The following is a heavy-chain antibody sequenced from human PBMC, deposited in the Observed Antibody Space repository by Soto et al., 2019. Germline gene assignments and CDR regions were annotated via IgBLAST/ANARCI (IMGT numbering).Heavy chain of an antibody. CDR3: ARDSYSSGWYDY. D-gene: IGHD6-19*01. Sequence: SETLSLTCAVSGGSISSGGYSWSWIRQPPGKGLEWIGYIYHSGSTYYNPSLKSRVTISADRSKNQFSLKLSSVTAADTAVYYCARDSYSSGWYDYWGQGTLVTVSS. V-gene: IGHV4-30-2*01. CDR2: IYHSGST. CDR1: GGSISSGGYS. J-gene: IGHJ4*02.